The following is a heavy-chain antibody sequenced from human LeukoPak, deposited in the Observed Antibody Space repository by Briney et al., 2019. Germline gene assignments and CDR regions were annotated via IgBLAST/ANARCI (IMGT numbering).Heavy chain of an antibody. J-gene: IGHJ5*02. D-gene: IGHD1-26*01. CDR2: ISYDGSNK. V-gene: IGHV3-30-3*01. CDR3: ARDHGAA. CDR1: GFTFSSYA. Sequence: PGGSLRLSCAASGFTFSSYAMNWVRQAPGKGLEWVAVISYDGSNKYYADSVKGRFTISRDNSKNTLYLQMNSLRAEDTAVYYCARDHGAAWGQGTLVSVSS.